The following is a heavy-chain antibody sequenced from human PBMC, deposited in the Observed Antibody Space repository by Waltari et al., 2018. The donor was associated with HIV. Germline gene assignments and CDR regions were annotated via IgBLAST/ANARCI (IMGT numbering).Heavy chain of an antibody. CDR1: GGSISRSSYV. CDR3: ARRHVDTALVRWGLDD. Sequence: QLQLQESGPGLVKPSETLSLTCTVSGGSISRSSYVWGWSRQPPGKGLEWIGSIYYSGSTYYNPSLSSRVTISVDTPKNQFSLILSSVTAADTAVYYCARRHVDTALVRWGLDDWGQGTLVTVSS. J-gene: IGHJ4*02. D-gene: IGHD5-18*01. CDR2: IYYSGST. V-gene: IGHV4-39*01.